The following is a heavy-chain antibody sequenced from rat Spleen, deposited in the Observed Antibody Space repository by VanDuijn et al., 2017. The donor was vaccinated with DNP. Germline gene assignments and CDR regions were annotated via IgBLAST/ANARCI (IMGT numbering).Heavy chain of an antibody. J-gene: IGHJ2*01. CDR3: TRDYYDGTYYYFDY. Sequence: EVQLVESGGGLVQPGRSMKLSCAASGFTFSSFPMAWVRQAPTKGLEWVATISTRGGSTYYRDSVKGRFTISRDNAKSTLYLQMNSLRSEDTATYYCTRDYYDGTYYYFDYWGQGVMVTVSS. D-gene: IGHD1-12*02. CDR1: GFTFSSFP. V-gene: IGHV5-46*01. CDR2: ISTRGGST.